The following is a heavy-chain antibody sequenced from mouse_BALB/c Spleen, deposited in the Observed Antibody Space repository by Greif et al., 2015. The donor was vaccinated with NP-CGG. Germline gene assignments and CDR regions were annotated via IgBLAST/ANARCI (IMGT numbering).Heavy chain of an antibody. D-gene: IGHD1-1*01. J-gene: IGHJ3*01. V-gene: IGHV1-82*01. Sequence: VQLQQSGPELVKPGASVKISCKASGYAFSSSWMNWVKQRPGQGLEWIGRIYPGDGDTNYNGKFKGKATLTADKSSSAAHTQSSSASPVCSVVYFCVRDGDYYASSLVYWGQGSLVTVSA. CDR2: IYPGDGDT. CDR3: VRDGDYYASSLVY. CDR1: GYAFSSSW.